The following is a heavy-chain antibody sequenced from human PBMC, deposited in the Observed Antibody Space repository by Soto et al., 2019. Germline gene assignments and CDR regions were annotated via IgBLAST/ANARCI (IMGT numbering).Heavy chain of an antibody. CDR1: GAPITINY. CDR3: ARDAGGPYDH. CDR2: IYYSGST. Sequence: KTSETLSLTCTVSGAPITINYWSWIRQAPGKGLEWIGYIYYSGSTTYNPSLKSRVTMSADTSKDQFSLKLNSVTAADTAGYYCARDAGGPYDHWVPGILVTLSS. J-gene: IGHJ4*01. V-gene: IGHV4-59*01. D-gene: IGHD2-15*01.